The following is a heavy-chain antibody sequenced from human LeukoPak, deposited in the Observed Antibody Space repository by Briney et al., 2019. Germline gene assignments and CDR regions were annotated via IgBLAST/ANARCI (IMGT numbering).Heavy chain of an antibody. CDR1: GFTFSSFG. V-gene: IGHV3-30*03. D-gene: IGHD3-16*01. CDR3: TTGGAQSFDY. Sequence: GGSLRLSCAASGFTFSSFGMHWVRQAPGKGPEWVAAMTNDGSKTFYVDSVKGRFTISRDNSKNTLYLQMNSLRAEDTAVYYCTTGGAQSFDYWGQGTLVTVSS. CDR2: MTNDGSKT. J-gene: IGHJ4*02.